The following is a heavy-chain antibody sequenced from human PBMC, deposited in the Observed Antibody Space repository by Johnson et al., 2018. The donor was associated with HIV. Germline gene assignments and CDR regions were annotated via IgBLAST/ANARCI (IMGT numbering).Heavy chain of an antibody. CDR1: GFTFSSYG. D-gene: IGHD3-9*01. V-gene: IGHV3-30*02. CDR3: ASVYYEILTGYYDDALDI. J-gene: IGHJ3*02. Sequence: QVQLVESGGGVVQPGGSLRLSCAASGFTFSSYGMHWVRQAPGKGLERVAFIRYDGSNKYYADTAKGRFTISRNNSKTTLYLQMTSLRAEDTAVYYCASVYYEILTGYYDDALDIWGQGTMVTDSS. CDR2: IRYDGSNK.